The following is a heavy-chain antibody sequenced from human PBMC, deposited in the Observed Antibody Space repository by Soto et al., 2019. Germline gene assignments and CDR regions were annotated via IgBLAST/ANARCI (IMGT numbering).Heavy chain of an antibody. CDR3: ARGEAAGTYYYYYYGMDV. J-gene: IGHJ6*02. CDR1: GGSISSSSYY. CDR2: IYYSGST. D-gene: IGHD6-13*01. Sequence: SSETLSLTCTVCGGSISSSSYYWVWIRQPPGKGLEWMGSIYYSGSTYYNPCLKSRVTISVDTSKNQFSLKLSSVTAADTAVYYCARGEAAGTYYYYYYGMDVWGQGTTVP. V-gene: IGHV4-39*01.